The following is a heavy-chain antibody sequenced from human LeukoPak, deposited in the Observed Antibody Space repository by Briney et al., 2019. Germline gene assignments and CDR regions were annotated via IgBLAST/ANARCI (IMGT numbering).Heavy chain of an antibody. J-gene: IGHJ2*01. CDR1: GFTFSIYG. Sequence: GGSLRLSCAASGFTFSIYGMHWVRQAPGKGLEWVAYIQYDGSEKYYAESLKGRFTISRDNSKNTLYLQMNSLRAEDTALYYCARSTRARYFDLWGRGTLVTVSS. CDR2: IQYDGSEK. V-gene: IGHV3-30*02. CDR3: ARSTRARYFDL. D-gene: IGHD5-24*01.